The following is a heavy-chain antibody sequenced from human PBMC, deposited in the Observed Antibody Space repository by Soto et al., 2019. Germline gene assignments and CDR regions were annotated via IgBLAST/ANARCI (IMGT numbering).Heavy chain of an antibody. Sequence: QVQLVQSGAEVKKPGSSVKVSCKASGGTFSSYAISWVRQAPGQGLEWMGGITPISGTANYAQKCQGRVTITADESTSTAYMEMSSLRSEDPAVYYCARSQGSSTSLEIYYYYYYGMDVWGQGTKVTVSS. D-gene: IGHD2-2*01. CDR2: ITPISGTA. V-gene: IGHV1-69*01. J-gene: IGHJ6*02. CDR3: ARSQGSSTSLEIYYYYYYGMDV. CDR1: GGTFSSYA.